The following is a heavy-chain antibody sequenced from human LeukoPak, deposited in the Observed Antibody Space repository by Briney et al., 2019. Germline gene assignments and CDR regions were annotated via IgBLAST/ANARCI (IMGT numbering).Heavy chain of an antibody. CDR3: APRMSGSRNYYFEY. D-gene: IGHD3-10*01. V-gene: IGHV3-23*01. J-gene: IGHJ4*02. CDR2: INSSGGNT. Sequence: PGGSLRLSCAASGFIFSSYGMSWVRQAPGKGLEWVSTINSSGGNTYYADSVKGRFTISRDNSKNTVYLQMNSLRAEDTAVYYCAPRMSGSRNYYFEYWGQGTLVTVSS. CDR1: GFIFSSYG.